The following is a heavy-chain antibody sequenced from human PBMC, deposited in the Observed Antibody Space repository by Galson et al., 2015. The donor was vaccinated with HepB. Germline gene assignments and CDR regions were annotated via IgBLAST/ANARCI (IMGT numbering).Heavy chain of an antibody. CDR3: ARNRYVPGYPGPLAQYYFDY. D-gene: IGHD3-9*01. Sequence: SLRLSCAASGFTVSSNYMSWVRQAPGKGLEWVSVIYSGGSTYYADSVKGRFTISRDNSKNTLYLQMNSLRAEDTAVYYCARNRYVPGYPGPLAQYYFDYWGQGTLVTVSS. J-gene: IGHJ4*02. V-gene: IGHV3-66*02. CDR2: IYSGGST. CDR1: GFTVSSNY.